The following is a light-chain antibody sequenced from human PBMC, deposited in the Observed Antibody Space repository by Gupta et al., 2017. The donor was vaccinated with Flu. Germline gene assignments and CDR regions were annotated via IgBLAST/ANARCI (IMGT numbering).Light chain of an antibody. V-gene: IGKV1-39*01. Sequence: DIQMTQSPSSLSASVGDRVTITCRASQSISSYLNWYQQKPGKAPKLLIYAASSWQSGVPSRFSGSGCGKDLTLTISSRQQEEFAAYYCQQTDSNLSITFGGGTKVEIK. CDR2: AAS. CDR1: QSISSY. CDR3: QQTDSNLSIT. J-gene: IGKJ4*01.